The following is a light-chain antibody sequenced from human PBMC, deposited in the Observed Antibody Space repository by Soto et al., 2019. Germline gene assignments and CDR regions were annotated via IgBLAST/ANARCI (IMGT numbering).Light chain of an antibody. V-gene: IGKV1-33*01. CDR3: QQHDSLPLS. CDR1: QGINNY. J-gene: IGKJ2*01. CDR2: DSS. Sequence: DIQMTQSPSSLSASVGDRVTITCQASQGINNYLVWYQQKPGRAPKLLIYDSSKLETGVPSRFSGVASGTDFTISISGLQPGDVATYYCQQHDSLPLSFDRGTKLVLK.